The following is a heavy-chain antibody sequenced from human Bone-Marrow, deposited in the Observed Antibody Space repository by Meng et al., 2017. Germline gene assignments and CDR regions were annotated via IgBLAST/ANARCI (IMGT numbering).Heavy chain of an antibody. CDR2: IYYSGST. V-gene: IGHV4-39*07. CDR3: ARDQRRGYSYGYVR. D-gene: IGHD5-18*01. J-gene: IGHJ4*02. CDR1: GGSISSSSYY. Sequence: GSLRLSCTVSGGSISSSSYYWGWIRQPPGKGLEWIGSIYYSGSTYYNPSLKSRVTISVDTSKNQFSLKLSSVTAADTAVYYCARDQRRGYSYGYVRWGQGTLVTVSS.